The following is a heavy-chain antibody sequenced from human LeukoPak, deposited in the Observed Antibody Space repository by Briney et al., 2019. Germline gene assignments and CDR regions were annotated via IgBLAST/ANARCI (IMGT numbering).Heavy chain of an antibody. CDR2: IWYDGSNK. CDR1: GFTFSSYG. J-gene: IGHJ4*02. V-gene: IGHV3-33*08. Sequence: PGRSLRLSCAASGFTFSSYGMHWVRQAPGKGLEWVAVIWYDGSNKYYADPVKGRFTISRDNSKNTLYLQMNSLRAEDTAVYYCARDHKAGGFDYWGQGTLVTVSS. D-gene: IGHD1-26*01. CDR3: ARDHKAGGFDY.